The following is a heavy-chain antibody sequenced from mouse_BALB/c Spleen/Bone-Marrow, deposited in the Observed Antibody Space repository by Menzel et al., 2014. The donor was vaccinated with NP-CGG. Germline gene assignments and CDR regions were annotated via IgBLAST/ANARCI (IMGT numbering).Heavy chain of an antibody. CDR2: IWAGGST. Sequence: VQGVESGPGLVAPSQSLSITCTVSGFSLTSYGVHWVRQPPGKGLEGLGVIWAGGSTNYNSALMSRLSISKDNSKSQVFLKMNSLQTDDTAMYYCARDYYGSLYAMDYWGQGTSVTVSS. V-gene: IGHV2-9*02. CDR1: GFSLTSYG. J-gene: IGHJ4*01. CDR3: ARDYYGSLYAMDY. D-gene: IGHD1-1*01.